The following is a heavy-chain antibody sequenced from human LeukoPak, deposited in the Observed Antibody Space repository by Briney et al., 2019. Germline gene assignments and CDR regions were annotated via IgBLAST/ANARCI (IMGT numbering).Heavy chain of an antibody. V-gene: IGHV3-21*01. D-gene: IGHD3-22*01. J-gene: IGHJ4*02. CDR3: ARDRRPYYYDSSGY. Sequence: GGSLRLSCAASGFTFSSYSMNWVRQAPGKGLEWVSSISSSSSYIYYADSVKGRFTISRDNAKNSLYLQMNSLRAEDTAVYYCARDRRPYYYDSSGYWGQGTLVTVSS. CDR1: GFTFSSYS. CDR2: ISSSSSYI.